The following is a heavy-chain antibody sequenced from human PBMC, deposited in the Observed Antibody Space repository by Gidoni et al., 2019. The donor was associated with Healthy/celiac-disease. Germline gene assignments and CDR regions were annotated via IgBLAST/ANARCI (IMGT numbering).Heavy chain of an antibody. CDR2: INHSGST. CDR3: ARGSGYARKRFDY. V-gene: IGHV4-34*01. CDR1: GGSFSGYY. D-gene: IGHD2-8*01. Sequence: QVQLQQWGAGLLKPSETLYLTCAVYGGSFSGYYWSWIRQPPGKGLEWIGEINHSGSTNYNPSLKSRVTISVDTTKNQFSLKLSSVTAADTAVYYCARGSGYARKRFDYWGQGTLVTVSS. J-gene: IGHJ4*02.